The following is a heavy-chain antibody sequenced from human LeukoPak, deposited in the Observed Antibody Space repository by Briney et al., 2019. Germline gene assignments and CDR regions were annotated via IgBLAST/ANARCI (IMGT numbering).Heavy chain of an antibody. Sequence: SVKVSCKAPGGTFSSYAISWVRQAPGQGLEWMGGIIPIFGTANYAQKFQGRVTITADEPTSTAYMELSSLRSEDTAVYYCARSLEETQANPFDYWGQGTVVTVSS. D-gene: IGHD1-14*01. J-gene: IGHJ4*02. CDR2: IIPIFGTA. CDR3: ARSLEETQANPFDY. CDR1: GGTFSSYA. V-gene: IGHV1-69*13.